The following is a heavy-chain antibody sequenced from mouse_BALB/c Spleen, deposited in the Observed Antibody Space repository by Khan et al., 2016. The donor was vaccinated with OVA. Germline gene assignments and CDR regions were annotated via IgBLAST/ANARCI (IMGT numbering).Heavy chain of an antibody. Sequence: EVNLVESGGGLVQPGGSRKLSCAASGFTFSSFGIHWVRQAPKKGLEWVAYISSGSSTIYYVDKVKGRFTISRDNPKNPLFLQMTSLRSEDTAIYYCARSGGNFHWYFDVWGAGTSVTVSS. CDR1: GFTFSSFG. J-gene: IGHJ1*01. D-gene: IGHD2-1*01. CDR3: ARSGGNFHWYFDV. CDR2: ISSGSSTI. V-gene: IGHV5-17*02.